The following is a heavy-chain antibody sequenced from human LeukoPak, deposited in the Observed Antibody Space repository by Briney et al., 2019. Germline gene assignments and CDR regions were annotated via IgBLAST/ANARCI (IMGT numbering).Heavy chain of an antibody. CDR1: GFTFSNYG. CDR3: ARSIAVTLPDY. J-gene: IGHJ4*02. CDR2: ISSNSLFK. D-gene: IGHD6-19*01. Sequence: GGSLRLSCAASGFTFSNYGMPWVRQAPGKGLEWVSAISSNSLFKKYADSVKGRFTISRDNAKTSLYLQMNSLRAEDTAVYYCARSIAVTLPDYWGQGTLVTVSS. V-gene: IGHV3-21*01.